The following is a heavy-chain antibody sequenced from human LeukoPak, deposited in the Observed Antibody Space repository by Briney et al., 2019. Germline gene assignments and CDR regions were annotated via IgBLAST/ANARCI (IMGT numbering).Heavy chain of an antibody. V-gene: IGHV1-46*01. CDR3: ARDLLSIVGATYFDP. Sequence: ASVKVSCKASGYTFTSHYMHWVRRAPGQGLEWMGIINPSGGSTSYAQKFQGRVTMTRDTSTSTVYMELSSLRSEDTAVYYCARDLLSIVGATYFDPWGQGTLVTVSS. CDR1: GYTFTSHY. CDR2: INPSGGST. J-gene: IGHJ5*02. D-gene: IGHD1-26*01.